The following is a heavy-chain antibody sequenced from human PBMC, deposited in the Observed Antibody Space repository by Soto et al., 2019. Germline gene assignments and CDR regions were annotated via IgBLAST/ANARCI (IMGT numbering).Heavy chain of an antibody. CDR3: AGTEGSGYYYYYYYMDV. Sequence: SETLSLTCTVSGGSISSSSYYWGWIRQPPGKGLEWIGSIYYSGSTYYNPSLKSRVTISVDTSKNQFSLKLSSVTAADTAVYYCAGTEGSGYYYYYYYMDVWGKGTTVTVSS. J-gene: IGHJ6*03. V-gene: IGHV4-39*01. D-gene: IGHD5-12*01. CDR1: GGSISSSSYY. CDR2: IYYSGST.